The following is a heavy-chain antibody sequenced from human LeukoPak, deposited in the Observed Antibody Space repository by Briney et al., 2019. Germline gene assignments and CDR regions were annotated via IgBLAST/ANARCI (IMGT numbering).Heavy chain of an antibody. CDR2: ISTYNDNT. V-gene: IGHV1-18*01. J-gene: IGHJ4*02. Sequence: ASVKVSCKTSNYTFTNYGITWVRQAPGQGPEWLGWISTYNDNTYYAQKFQGRVTMTTDTSTSTAYMELMSLTSDDTAVYYCARSNSGSYYHFDYWGQGTLVTVSS. CDR3: ARSNSGSYYHFDY. CDR1: NYTFTNYG. D-gene: IGHD1-26*01.